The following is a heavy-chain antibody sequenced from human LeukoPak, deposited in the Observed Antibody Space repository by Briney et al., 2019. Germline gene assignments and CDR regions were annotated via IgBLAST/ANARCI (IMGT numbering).Heavy chain of an antibody. D-gene: IGHD5-24*01. V-gene: IGHV3-23*01. Sequence: GGPLRLSCTASGFPYSSYAMSWVRQAPGKGLEWVSGSGSGGGTYYADSVKGRFTISRDNSKNTLYLQINSLRAEDTAVYYCARVEMGTPRGAFDIWGQGTMVTVSS. CDR2: SGSGGGT. J-gene: IGHJ3*02. CDR1: GFPYSSYA. CDR3: ARVEMGTPRGAFDI.